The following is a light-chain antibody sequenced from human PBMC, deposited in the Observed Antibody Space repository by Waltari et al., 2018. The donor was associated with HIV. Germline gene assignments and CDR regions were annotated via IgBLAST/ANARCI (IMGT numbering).Light chain of an antibody. J-gene: IGKJ1*01. CDR2: AAS. CDR1: QNINTY. CDR3: QQSYTTPRT. Sequence: IQMTQSPSSLAASFVDTVTLSCRSSQNINTYLSWYQQKLGKAPKVLIFAASNLQTGVPSRFSGSGSGTVFALTISDLQREDFATYYCQQSYTTPRTFGQGTKVEIK. V-gene: IGKV1-39*01.